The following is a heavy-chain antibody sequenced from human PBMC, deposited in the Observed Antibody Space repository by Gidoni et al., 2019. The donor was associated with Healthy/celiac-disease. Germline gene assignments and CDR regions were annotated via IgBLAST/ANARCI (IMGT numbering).Heavy chain of an antibody. V-gene: IGHV3-66*01. CDR2: IYSGGST. J-gene: IGHJ1*01. Sequence: EVQLVESGGGLVQPGGSLRLSCAASGFTVSSNYMSWVRQAPGQGLEWVSVIYSGGSTYYADSVKGRFTISRDNSKNTLYLQMNSLRAEDTAVYYCARGSYPPEYFQHWGQGTLVTVSS. D-gene: IGHD1-26*01. CDR3: ARGSYPPEYFQH. CDR1: GFTVSSNY.